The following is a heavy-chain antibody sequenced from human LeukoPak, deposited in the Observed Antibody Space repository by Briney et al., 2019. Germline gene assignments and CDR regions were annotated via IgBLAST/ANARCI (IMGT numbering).Heavy chain of an antibody. V-gene: IGHV6-1*01. D-gene: IGHD6-19*01. CDR1: GDSVSSNSAA. J-gene: IGHJ4*02. Sequence: SQTLSLTCAIFGDSVSSNSAAWNWIRQSPSRGLEWLGRTYYRSKWYNDYAVSMKSRITINPDTSKDRFSLQLNSVTPEDTAVYYCARDAGSGWSSFDYWGQGTLVTVSS. CDR3: ARDAGSGWSSFDY. CDR2: TYYRSKWYN.